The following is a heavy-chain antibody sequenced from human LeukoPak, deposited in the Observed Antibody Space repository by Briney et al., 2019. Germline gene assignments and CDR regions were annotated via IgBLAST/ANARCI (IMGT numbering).Heavy chain of an antibody. CDR1: GFSFSSHG. J-gene: IGHJ4*02. V-gene: IGHV3-23*01. D-gene: IGHD2-2*01. CDR2: IIGTGTT. Sequence: PGGTLRLSCAASGFSFSSHGMSWVRQAPGKGLKWVSGIIGTGTTYYADSVKGRFTISRDISKNTLYLQMNSLGAEDTAVYYCAHGSMYQLDYWGQGTLVTVSS. CDR3: AHGSMYQLDY.